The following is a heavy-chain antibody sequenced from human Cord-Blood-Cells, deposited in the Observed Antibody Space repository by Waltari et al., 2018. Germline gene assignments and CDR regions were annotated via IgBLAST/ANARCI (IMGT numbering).Heavy chain of an antibody. CDR2: IWYDGSNK. V-gene: IGHV3-33*01. J-gene: IGHJ6*02. D-gene: IGHD6-13*01. Sequence: QVQLVESGGGVVQPGRSLRLSCAASGFTFSSYGMPWVRQAPGKGLEWVAVIWYDGSNKYYADSVKGRFTISRDNSKNTLYLQMNSLRAEDTAVYYCARDKLYSSSWYYYYYGMDVWGQGTTVTVSS. CDR1: GFTFSSYG. CDR3: ARDKLYSSSWYYYYYGMDV.